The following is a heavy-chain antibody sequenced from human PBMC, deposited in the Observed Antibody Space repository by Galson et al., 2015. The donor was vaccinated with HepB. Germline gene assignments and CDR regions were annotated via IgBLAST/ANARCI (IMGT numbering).Heavy chain of an antibody. Sequence: PALVKPTQTLTLTCTFSGFSLSTSGVGVGWIRQPPGKALEWLALIYWDDDKRYSPSLKSRLTITKDTSKNQVVLTMTNMDPVDTATYYCAHSPDIYYDSSGPSFDYWGQGTLVTVSS. CDR2: IYWDDDK. CDR1: GFSLSTSGVG. D-gene: IGHD3-22*01. CDR3: AHSPDIYYDSSGPSFDY. J-gene: IGHJ4*02. V-gene: IGHV2-5*02.